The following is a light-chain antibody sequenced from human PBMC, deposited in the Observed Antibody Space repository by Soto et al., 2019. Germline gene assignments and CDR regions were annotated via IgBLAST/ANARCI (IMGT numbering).Light chain of an antibody. V-gene: IGLV2-23*01. CDR3: CSYAGSSTFYG. CDR2: EGS. J-gene: IGLJ1*01. Sequence: QSALTQPASVSGSPGQSITISCTGTSSDVGSYNLVSWYQQHPGQAPKLMIYEGSKRPSGVSNRFSGSKSGNTASLTISGLQAEDEADYYCCSYAGSSTFYGFGTGPKVTVL. CDR1: SSDVGSYNL.